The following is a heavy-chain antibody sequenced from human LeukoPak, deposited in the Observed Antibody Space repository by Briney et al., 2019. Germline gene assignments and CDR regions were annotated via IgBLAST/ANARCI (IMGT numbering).Heavy chain of an antibody. CDR1: GFTFSTYW. J-gene: IGHJ4*02. D-gene: IGHD6-13*01. V-gene: IGHV3-7*01. CDR3: ARGPRSSWFGGLDS. CDR2: IKQDGSEK. Sequence: PGGSLRLSCAASGFTFSTYWMSWVRQAPGRGLEWVANIKQDGSEKDYVDSVKGRFTISRDNAKSSLYLQMNSLRVDDTAVYYCARGPRSSWFGGLDSWGQGTLVTVSS.